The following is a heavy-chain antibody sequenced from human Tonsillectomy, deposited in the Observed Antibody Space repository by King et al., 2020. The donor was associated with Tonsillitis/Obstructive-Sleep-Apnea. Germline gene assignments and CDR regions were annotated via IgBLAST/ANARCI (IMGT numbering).Heavy chain of an antibody. D-gene: IGHD3-10*01. CDR2: IYWDDDK. CDR3: ALLYYYTSGSYYTVNWFDP. CDR1: GFSLSTSGVG. J-gene: IGHJ5*02. Sequence: TLKESGPTLVKPTQTLTLTCTFSGFSLSTSGVGVGWIRQPPGKALEWLALIYWDDDKRYSPSLKSRLTITKDTSKNQVVLTMTNMDPVDTATYYCALLYYYTSGSYYTVNWFDPWGQGTLVTVS. V-gene: IGHV2-5*02.